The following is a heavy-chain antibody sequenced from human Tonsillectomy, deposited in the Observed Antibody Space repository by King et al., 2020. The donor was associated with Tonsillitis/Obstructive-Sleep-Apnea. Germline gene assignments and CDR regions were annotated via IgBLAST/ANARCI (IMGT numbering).Heavy chain of an antibody. J-gene: IGHJ4*02. CDR3: AKDIGTYSYGYSGFDY. V-gene: IGHV3-9*01. Sequence: VQLVESGGGLVQPGRSLRLSCAASGFTFDDYAIHWVRQAPGKGLEWVSGISWNSGGIGYADSVKGRFTISRDNAKNSLFLQMNSLRPDDTAFYYCAKDIGTYSYGYSGFDYWGQGTLATVSS. CDR2: ISWNSGGI. D-gene: IGHD5-18*01. CDR1: GFTFDDYA.